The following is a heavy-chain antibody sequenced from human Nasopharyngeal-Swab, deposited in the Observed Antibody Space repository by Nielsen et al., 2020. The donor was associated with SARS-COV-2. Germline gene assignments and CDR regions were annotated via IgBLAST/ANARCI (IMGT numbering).Heavy chain of an antibody. Sequence: WIRQPPGKGLEWIGYIYYSRSTYYNPSLKSRLTISVDTSKNQFSLKLSSVTAADTAVYYCARAPTVFGVVITAFDYWGQGALVTVSS. CDR2: IYYSRST. D-gene: IGHD3-3*01. V-gene: IGHV4-31*02. J-gene: IGHJ4*02. CDR3: ARAPTVFGVVITAFDY.